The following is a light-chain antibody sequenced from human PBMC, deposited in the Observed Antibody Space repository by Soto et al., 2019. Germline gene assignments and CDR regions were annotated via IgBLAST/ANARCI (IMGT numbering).Light chain of an antibody. V-gene: IGKV3-20*01. CDR2: GAS. CDR3: QHYGRPQWT. CDR1: QSVSSSY. J-gene: IGKJ1*01. Sequence: EIVLTQSPGTLSLSPGERATLSCRASQSVSSSYLAWYQQKPGQAPRLLIYGASSRATGIPDRFSGSGSGTDFTLTISRLEPEDFAVYYCQHYGRPQWTFGQGTKVEIK.